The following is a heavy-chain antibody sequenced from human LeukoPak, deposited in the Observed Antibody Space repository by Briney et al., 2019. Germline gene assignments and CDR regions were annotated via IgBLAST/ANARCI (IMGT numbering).Heavy chain of an antibody. CDR2: IIPIFGTA. V-gene: IGHV1-69*05. CDR1: GGTFSSYA. D-gene: IGHD6-13*01. Sequence: ASVKVSCKASGGTFSSYAISWVRQAPGQGLEWMGGIIPIFGTANYAQKFQGRVTITTDESTSTAYMELSSLRSEDTAVYYCARDPPPYSSSWYGHFDYWGQGTLVTVSS. CDR3: ARDPPPYSSSWYGHFDY. J-gene: IGHJ4*02.